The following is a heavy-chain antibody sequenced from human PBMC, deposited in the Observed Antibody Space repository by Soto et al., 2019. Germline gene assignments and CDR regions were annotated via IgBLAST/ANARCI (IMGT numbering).Heavy chain of an antibody. Sequence: GGSLRLSCAASGFTFSSYSMNWVRQAPGKGMEWVSSISSSNNYIYYADSVKGRFTVSRDNAKNSLYLQMNSLRAEDTAVYYCATTGTDSIDIWGQGTMVTVSS. CDR2: ISSSNNYI. CDR1: GFTFSSYS. V-gene: IGHV3-21*06. J-gene: IGHJ3*02. CDR3: ATTGTDSIDI.